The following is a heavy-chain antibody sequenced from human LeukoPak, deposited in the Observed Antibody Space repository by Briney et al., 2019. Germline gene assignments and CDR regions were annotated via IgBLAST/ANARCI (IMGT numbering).Heavy chain of an antibody. CDR2: INPNRGGT. Sequence: ASVKVSCKASGYTFTGYYMHWVRQAPGQGREWMGWINPNRGGTNYAQKFQGRVTMTRATSISTASMELSRLSSDDTAVYYCARGDIVVVPAARNWFDPWGQGTLVTVSS. J-gene: IGHJ5*02. CDR1: GYTFTGYY. D-gene: IGHD2-2*01. V-gene: IGHV1-2*02. CDR3: ARGDIVVVPAARNWFDP.